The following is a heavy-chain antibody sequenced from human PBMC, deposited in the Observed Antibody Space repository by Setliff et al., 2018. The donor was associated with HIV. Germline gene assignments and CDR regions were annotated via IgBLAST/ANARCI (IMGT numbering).Heavy chain of an antibody. CDR2: ISYTGTT. CDR3: ARHVARFDYDTGGYYVSHFDY. CDR1: GGSISNYY. J-gene: IGHJ4*02. D-gene: IGHD3-22*01. V-gene: IGHV4-59*01. Sequence: PSETLSLTCTVSGGSISNYYWSWIRQPPGKGLAWIGYISYTGTTKYNPSLKSRVTISVDTSKNQFSVRLSSVSAADTAVYFCARHVARFDYDTGGYYVSHFDYWGQGTQVTVSS.